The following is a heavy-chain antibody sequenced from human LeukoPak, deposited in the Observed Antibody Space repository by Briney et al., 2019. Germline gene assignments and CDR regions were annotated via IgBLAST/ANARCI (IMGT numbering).Heavy chain of an antibody. CDR1: GDSLTNYY. CDR2: IYYSGGA. Sequence: SETLSLTCTVSGDSLTNYYWSWIRQPPGKGLEWIGYIYYSGGARYSPSLTSRVTMVVDTSKNQFSLRLSSVTAADAAMYYCARMALGCCDGGACPYYFDYWGQGILVTVSS. V-gene: IGHV4-59*01. CDR3: ARMALGCCDGGACPYYFDY. J-gene: IGHJ4*02. D-gene: IGHD2-8*02.